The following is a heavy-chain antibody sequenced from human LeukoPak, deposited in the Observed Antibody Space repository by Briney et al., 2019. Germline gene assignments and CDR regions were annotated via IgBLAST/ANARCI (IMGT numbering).Heavy chain of an antibody. CDR2: ISGSGGST. Sequence: GGSLRLSCAASGFTFSNYAMSWVRQAPGKGLEWVSAISGSGGSTYYADSVKGRFTISRDNSKNTLYLQMNSLRAEDTAVYYCAREASRGYSGYGLFDYWGRGTLVTVSS. CDR1: GFTFSNYA. D-gene: IGHD5-12*01. CDR3: AREASRGYSGYGLFDY. V-gene: IGHV3-23*01. J-gene: IGHJ4*02.